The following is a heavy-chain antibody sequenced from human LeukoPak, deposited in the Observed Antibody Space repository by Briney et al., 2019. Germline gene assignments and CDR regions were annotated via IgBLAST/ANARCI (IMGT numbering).Heavy chain of an antibody. J-gene: IGHJ4*02. Sequence: GGSLRLSCAGSGFAFGTYAMSWVRQAPGMGLEWVSSISANGQATYYADSVEGRFTISRDNSKNTLYLQLNSLRAEDTATYYCAGDPYSTILYRLAYWGQGTLVTVSS. CDR1: GFAFGTYA. CDR3: AGDPYSTILYRLAY. D-gene: IGHD6-13*01. V-gene: IGHV3-23*01. CDR2: ISANGQAT.